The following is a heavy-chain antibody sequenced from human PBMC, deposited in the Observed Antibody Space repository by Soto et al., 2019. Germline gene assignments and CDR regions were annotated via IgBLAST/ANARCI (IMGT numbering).Heavy chain of an antibody. CDR1: GGSISSSSYY. J-gene: IGHJ4*02. V-gene: IGHV4-39*02. Sequence: QLQLQESGPGLVKPSETLSLTCTVSGGSISSSSYYWGWIRQPPGKGLEWIGSIYYSERTDYNPSLKLRVTRSVDTSKNQFSLKQSSVPAADTAVYYWARDYGGESFDYWGQGTRVTVSS. CDR2: IYYSERT. D-gene: IGHD2-21*01. CDR3: ARDYGGESFDY.